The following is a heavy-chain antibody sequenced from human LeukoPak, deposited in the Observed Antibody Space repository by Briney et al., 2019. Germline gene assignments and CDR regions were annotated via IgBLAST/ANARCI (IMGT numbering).Heavy chain of an antibody. CDR3: ARAGSYGYDY. Sequence: PSETLSLTCAVYGGSFSGYYWSWIRQPPGKGLEWIGEINHSGSTNYSPSLKSRVTISVDTSKNQFSLKLSSVTAADTAVYYCARAGSYGYDYWGQGTLVTVSS. J-gene: IGHJ4*02. D-gene: IGHD5-18*01. CDR2: INHSGST. CDR1: GGSFSGYY. V-gene: IGHV4-34*01.